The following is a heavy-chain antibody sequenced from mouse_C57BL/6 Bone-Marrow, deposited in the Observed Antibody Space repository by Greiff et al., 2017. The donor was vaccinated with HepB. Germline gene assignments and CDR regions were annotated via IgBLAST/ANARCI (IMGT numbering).Heavy chain of an antibody. J-gene: IGHJ3*01. Sequence: VQRVESGAELARPGASVKMSCKASGYTFTSYTMHWVKQRPGQGLEWIGYINPSSGYTKYNQKFKDKATLTADKSSSTAYMQLSSLTSEDSAVYYCARRQLRPLTWFAYWGQGTLVTVSA. V-gene: IGHV1-4*01. CDR2: INPSSGYT. D-gene: IGHD3-2*02. CDR3: ARRQLRPLTWFAY. CDR1: GYTFTSYT.